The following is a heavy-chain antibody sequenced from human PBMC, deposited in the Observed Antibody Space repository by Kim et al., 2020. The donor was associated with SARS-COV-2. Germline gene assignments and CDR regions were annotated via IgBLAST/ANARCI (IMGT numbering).Heavy chain of an antibody. CDR1: GGTFSSYA. V-gene: IGHV1-69*04. CDR2: IIPILGIA. D-gene: IGHD6-13*01. Sequence: SVKVSCKASGGTFSSYAISWVRQAPGQGLEWMGRIIPILGIANYAQKFQGRVTITADKSTSTAYMELSSLRSEDTAVYYCARDRCGIGSRWAMACYYGMDVWGQGTTVTVSS. J-gene: IGHJ6*02. CDR3: ARDRCGIGSRWAMACYYGMDV.